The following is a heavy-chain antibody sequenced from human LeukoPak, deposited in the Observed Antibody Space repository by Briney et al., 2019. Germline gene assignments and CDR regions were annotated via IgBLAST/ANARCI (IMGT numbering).Heavy chain of an antibody. J-gene: IGHJ2*01. V-gene: IGHV3-30*04. CDR1: GFTFSSYA. D-gene: IGHD4-17*01. Sequence: GRSLTLSCAASGFTFSSYAMHWVRQAPGKGLEWVAVISYDGSNKFYADSVKGRFTFSRDNSKNTLYLQMNSLRAEETAVYYCARGTVTSRTWYFDLWVRGTLVTVSS. CDR2: ISYDGSNK. CDR3: ARGTVTSRTWYFDL.